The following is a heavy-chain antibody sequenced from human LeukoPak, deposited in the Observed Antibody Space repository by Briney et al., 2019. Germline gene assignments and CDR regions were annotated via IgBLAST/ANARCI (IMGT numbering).Heavy chain of an antibody. CDR1: GFTVSSNH. CDR3: ARDIYYGSGSYYTKLYYYYGMDV. V-gene: IGHV3-66*01. D-gene: IGHD3-10*01. J-gene: IGHJ6*02. CDR2: IYSGGST. Sequence: PGGSLRLSCAASGFTVSSNHMSWVRQAPGKGLEWVSVIYSGGSTYYADSVKGRFTISRDNSKNTLYLQMNSLRAEDTAVYYCARDIYYGSGSYYTKLYYYYGMDVWGQGTTVTVSS.